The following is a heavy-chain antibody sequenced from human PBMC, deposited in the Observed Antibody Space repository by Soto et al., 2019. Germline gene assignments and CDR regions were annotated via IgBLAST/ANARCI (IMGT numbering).Heavy chain of an antibody. CDR2: IDPSDSYT. CDR3: ARHYYSRGYCSSTSCSNWFDP. V-gene: IGHV5-10-1*01. D-gene: IGHD2-2*01. J-gene: IGHJ5*02. CDR1: GYSFTSYW. Sequence: PGESLKISCKGSGYSFTSYWISWVRQMPGKGLEWMGRIDPSDSYTNYSPSFQGHVTISADKSISTAYLQWSSLKASDTAMHYCARHYYSRGYCSSTSCSNWFDPWGQGTLVTVSS.